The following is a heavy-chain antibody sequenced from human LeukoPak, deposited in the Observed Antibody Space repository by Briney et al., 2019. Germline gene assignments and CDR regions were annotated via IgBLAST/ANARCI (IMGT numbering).Heavy chain of an antibody. D-gene: IGHD6-6*01. V-gene: IGHV3-66*01. Sequence: GGSLRLSCAASGFTVSSNYMSWVRQAPGKGREWVSVIYSGGSTYYPASVKGRFTISRDNSKNTLSLQRNSLRAEDTAVYYCARDASIAGTRQVKYNRMDVWGQGTTVTVSS. CDR3: ARDASIAGTRQVKYNRMDV. J-gene: IGHJ6*02. CDR2: IYSGGST. CDR1: GFTVSSNY.